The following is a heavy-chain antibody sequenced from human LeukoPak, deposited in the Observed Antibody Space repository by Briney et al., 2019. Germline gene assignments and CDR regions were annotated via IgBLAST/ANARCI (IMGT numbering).Heavy chain of an antibody. CDR2: IYYSGST. CDR1: GGSISSGGYY. D-gene: IGHD4-17*01. J-gene: IGHJ3*02. CDR3: ARDYGDYAAFGI. Sequence: KASETLSLTCTVSGGSISSGGYYWSWIRQHPGKGLEWIGYIYYSGSTYYNPSLKSRVTISVDTSKNQFSLKLSSVTAADTAVYYCARDYGDYAAFGIWGQGTMVTVSS. V-gene: IGHV4-31*03.